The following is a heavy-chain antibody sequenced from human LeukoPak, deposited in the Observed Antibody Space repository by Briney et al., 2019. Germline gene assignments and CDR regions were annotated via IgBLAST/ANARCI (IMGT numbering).Heavy chain of an antibody. Sequence: ASVKVSCKASGYTFTKYYIHWVRQAPGQGLEWMGIINPSAGSTNYAQKFQGRVTLTRDTSTSTVYMNVSNLRSEDTAVYYCARESLGSYKTVVVVARGHDAFDMWGQGTMVTVSS. V-gene: IGHV1-46*01. CDR3: ARESLGSYKTVVVVARGHDAFDM. D-gene: IGHD3-22*01. CDR1: GYTFTKYY. CDR2: INPSAGST. J-gene: IGHJ3*02.